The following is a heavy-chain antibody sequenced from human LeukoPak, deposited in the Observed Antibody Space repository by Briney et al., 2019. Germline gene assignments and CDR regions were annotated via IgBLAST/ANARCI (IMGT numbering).Heavy chain of an antibody. V-gene: IGHV4-59*08. CDR3: ARHHDSSGLYGPFDY. CDR2: INYSGST. D-gene: IGHD3-22*01. CDR1: GGSISSYY. J-gene: IGHJ4*02. Sequence: SETLSLTCTVSGGSISSYYWSWIRQPPGKGLEWIGYINYSGSTNYNPSLKSRITISVDTSKNRFSLNLSSVTAADTAVYYCARHHDSSGLYGPFDYWGQGTLVTVSS.